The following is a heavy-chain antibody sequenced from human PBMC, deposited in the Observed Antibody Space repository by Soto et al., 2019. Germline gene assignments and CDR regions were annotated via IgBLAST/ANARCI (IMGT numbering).Heavy chain of an antibody. D-gene: IGHD2-2*03. CDR2: IDNSGSII. V-gene: IGHV3-48*02. CDR1: GFTFISYS. CDR3: ARDLSAMDRSLDY. J-gene: IGHJ4*02. Sequence: PGGSLRLSCAASGFTFISYSMNWVRQAPGEGLEWISYIDNSGSIIYYANSVKGRFTISRDNAINSLYLQMNSLKDEGTAVYYCARDLSAMDRSLDYWGQGTLVTVSS.